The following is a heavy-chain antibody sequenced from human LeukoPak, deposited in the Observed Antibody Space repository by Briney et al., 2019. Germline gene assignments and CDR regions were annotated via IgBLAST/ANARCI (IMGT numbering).Heavy chain of an antibody. D-gene: IGHD2-15*01. CDR3: ARYIQWSLSSWFDP. V-gene: IGHV1-69*05. Sequence: GASVKVSCKASGGTFSSYAISWVRQAPGQGLEWMGGIIPIFGTANYAQKFQGRVTITTDESTSTAYMELSSPRSEDTAVYYCARYIQWSLSSWFDPWGQGTLVTVSS. CDR2: IIPIFGTA. J-gene: IGHJ5*02. CDR1: GGTFSSYA.